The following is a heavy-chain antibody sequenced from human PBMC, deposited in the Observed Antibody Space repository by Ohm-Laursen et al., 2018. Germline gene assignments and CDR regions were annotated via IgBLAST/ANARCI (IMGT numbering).Heavy chain of an antibody. D-gene: IGHD5-18*01. V-gene: IGHV3-23*01. CDR3: AKLTAMSTVFDY. Sequence: SLRLSCTASGFTFNSYTMSWVRQAPGKGLEWVSAISGSGGSTYYEDSVKGRFTISRDNSKNTLYLQMNSLRVEDTAVYYCAKLTAMSTVFDYWGQGTLVTVSS. CDR1: GFTFNSYT. CDR2: ISGSGGST. J-gene: IGHJ4*02.